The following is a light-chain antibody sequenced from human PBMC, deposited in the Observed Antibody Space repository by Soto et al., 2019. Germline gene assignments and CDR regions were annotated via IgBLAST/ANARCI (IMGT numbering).Light chain of an antibody. Sequence: DIVMTQSPLSLGVTPLEPAAISCXSSESLLYSDGDNYLDWYLQKPGQSPQLLIYLASNRASGVPARFSGSGSGTYFTLKISRVEAEDVGLYYCMQALQTPNTFGQGTRLEIK. CDR1: ESLLYSDGDNY. CDR2: LAS. CDR3: MQALQTPNT. J-gene: IGKJ5*01. V-gene: IGKV2-28*01.